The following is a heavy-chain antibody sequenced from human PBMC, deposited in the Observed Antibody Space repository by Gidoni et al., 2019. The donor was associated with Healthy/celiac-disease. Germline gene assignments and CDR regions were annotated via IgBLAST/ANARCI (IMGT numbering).Heavy chain of an antibody. CDR3: ARGEMVISY. Sequence: EVQLVASGGGLVQPGGSLRLSCAASGFTFSSYSMNWVRQAPGKGLEWVSYISSSSSTIYYADSVKGRFTISRDNAKNSLYLQMNSLRAEDTAVYYCARGEMVISYWGQGTLVTVSS. CDR1: GFTFSSYS. CDR2: ISSSSSTI. J-gene: IGHJ4*02. D-gene: IGHD3-16*01. V-gene: IGHV3-48*01.